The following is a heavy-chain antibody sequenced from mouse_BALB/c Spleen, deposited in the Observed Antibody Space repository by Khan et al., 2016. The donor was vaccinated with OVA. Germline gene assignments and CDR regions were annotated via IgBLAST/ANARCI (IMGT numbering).Heavy chain of an antibody. J-gene: IGHJ2*01. D-gene: IGHD1-1*01. CDR1: GYTFINYW. CDR3: ARRGLRWDFDY. V-gene: IGHV1-7*01. Sequence: QVQLKESGAELAKPGPSVKMSCKASGYTFINYWILWVKQRPGQGLVWIGYINPSTAYTEYNQNFKDKPTLTADKSSSTAYMQLSSLTSEDSAVYYCARRGLRWDFDYWGQGTTLTVSS. CDR2: INPSTAYT.